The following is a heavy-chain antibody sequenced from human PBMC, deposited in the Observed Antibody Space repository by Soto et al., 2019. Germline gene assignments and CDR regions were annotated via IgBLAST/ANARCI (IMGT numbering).Heavy chain of an antibody. CDR3: ERGIRNYYGVDV. J-gene: IGHJ6*02. CDR1: GFTFNSYW. CDR2: IKFDESIT. Sequence: EVQLVESGGGLVQPGGSLRLSCAASGFTFNSYWMHWVRQAPGKGLVWVSRIKFDESITNYADSVQGRFTISRDNAKNTVYLKINSLRVEDTAVYSCERGIRNYYGVDVGGQGTTVTVSS. V-gene: IGHV3-74*01. D-gene: IGHD2-15*01.